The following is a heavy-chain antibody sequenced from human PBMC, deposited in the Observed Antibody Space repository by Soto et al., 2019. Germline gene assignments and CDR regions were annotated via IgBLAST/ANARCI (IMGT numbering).Heavy chain of an antibody. CDR3: ARDRGGDYPDS. V-gene: IGHV3-7*01. D-gene: IGHD4-17*01. J-gene: IGHJ4*02. Sequence: EVQLVESGGGLVQPGGSLRLSGAASGFTFSSYWMSWVRQAPGKGLEWVTNIKQDGSEKYYVDSVKGRFTISRDNAKKSLYLQINSLRAEDTAVYYCARDRGGDYPDSWGQGTLVTVSS. CDR2: IKQDGSEK. CDR1: GFTFSSYW.